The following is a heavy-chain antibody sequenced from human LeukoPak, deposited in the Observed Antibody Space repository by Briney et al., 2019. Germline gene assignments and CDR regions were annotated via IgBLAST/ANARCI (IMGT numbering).Heavy chain of an antibody. D-gene: IGHD3-3*01. CDR3: ARGAYDFWSGYYTPRALDI. Sequence: SETLSLTCAVYGGSFSGYYWSWIRQPPGKGLEWIGEINHSGSTNYNPSLKSRVTISVDTSKNQFSLKLSSVTAADTAVYYCARGAYDFWSGYYTPRALDIWGQGTMVTVSS. CDR1: GGSFSGYY. CDR2: INHSGST. J-gene: IGHJ3*02. V-gene: IGHV4-34*01.